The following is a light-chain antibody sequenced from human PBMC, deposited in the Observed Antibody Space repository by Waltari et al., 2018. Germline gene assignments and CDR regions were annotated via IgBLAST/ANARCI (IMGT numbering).Light chain of an antibody. CDR3: QQYYSYPWT. CDR1: QSISRN. Sequence: DIQMTQSPSTLSAPVGDRVTITCRASQSISRNLAWYQQKPGKAPKLLIYKTSSLESGVPSRFSGSGSETEFTLTISSLQPDDLATYYCQQYYSYPWTFGQGTKVEIK. V-gene: IGKV1-5*03. J-gene: IGKJ1*01. CDR2: KTS.